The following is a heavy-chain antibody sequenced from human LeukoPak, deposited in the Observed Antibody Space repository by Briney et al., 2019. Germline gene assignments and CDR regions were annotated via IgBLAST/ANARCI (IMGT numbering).Heavy chain of an antibody. D-gene: IGHD3-16*01. CDR1: GFTFGIYA. J-gene: IGHJ4*02. CDR2: ISSNGYST. V-gene: IGHV3-64*01. Sequence: GGSLRLSCEASGFTFGIYAMHWVRQAPGKGLQYISGISSNGYSTYYANSVKGRFTISRDNSKNTLYPQMGSLRDEDMAVFYCAREATTKTGRVYYFDYWGQGTLVTVSS. CDR3: AREATTKTGRVYYFDY.